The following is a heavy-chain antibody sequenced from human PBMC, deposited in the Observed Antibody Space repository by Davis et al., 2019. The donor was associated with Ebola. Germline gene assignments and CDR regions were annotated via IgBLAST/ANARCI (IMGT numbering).Heavy chain of an antibody. Sequence: PGGSLRLSCTGSRYSFTSYWISWVRQMPGKGLEWMVRIDPSDSLTNYSPSFQGHVTISADKSISTAYLQWSSLKASDTALYYCARHGESTVTSAFDIWGQGTMVTVSA. CDR1: RYSFTSYW. CDR2: IDPSDSLT. CDR3: ARHGESTVTSAFDI. D-gene: IGHD4-17*01. J-gene: IGHJ3*02. V-gene: IGHV5-10-1*01.